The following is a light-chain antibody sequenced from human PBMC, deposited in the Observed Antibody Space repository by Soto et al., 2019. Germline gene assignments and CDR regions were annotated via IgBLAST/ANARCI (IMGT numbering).Light chain of an antibody. CDR3: AAWDDSLSGPHVL. CDR1: SSNIGSNY. J-gene: IGLJ2*01. V-gene: IGLV1-47*01. CDR2: RNN. Sequence: QSLLTQPPSASGTPGQRVTISCSGSSSNIGSNYVYWYQQLPGTAPKLLIYRNNQRPSGVPDRFSGSKSGTSASLAISGLRSEDEADYYCAAWDDSLSGPHVLFGGGTKLTVL.